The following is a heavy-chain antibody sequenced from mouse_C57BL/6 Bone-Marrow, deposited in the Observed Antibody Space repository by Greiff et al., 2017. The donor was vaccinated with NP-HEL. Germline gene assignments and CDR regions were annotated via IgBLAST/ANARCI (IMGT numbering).Heavy chain of an antibody. V-gene: IGHV5-16*01. J-gene: IGHJ3*01. CDR1: GFTFSDYY. CDR2: INYDGSST. CDR3: ARADGYYGAWFAY. D-gene: IGHD2-3*01. Sequence: DVKLVESEGGLVQPGSSMKLSCTASGFTFSDYYMAWVRQVPEKGLEWVANINYDGSSTYYLDSLKSRFIISRDNAKNILYLQMSSLKSEDTATYYCARADGYYGAWFAYWGQGTLVTVSA.